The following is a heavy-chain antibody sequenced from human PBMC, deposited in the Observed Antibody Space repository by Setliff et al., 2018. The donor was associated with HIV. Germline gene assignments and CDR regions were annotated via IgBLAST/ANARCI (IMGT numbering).Heavy chain of an antibody. CDR3: ARVQNEYIYGYNNYYYMDV. Sequence: GGSLRLSCAASRFTFSSYAMSWARQAPGKGLEWVSAISGSGGSTYYADSVKGRFTISRDNSKNTLYLQMNSLRAEDTAVYYCARVQNEYIYGYNNYYYMDVWGKGTTVTVSS. CDR2: ISGSGGST. V-gene: IGHV3-23*01. CDR1: RFTFSSYA. J-gene: IGHJ6*03. D-gene: IGHD5-18*01.